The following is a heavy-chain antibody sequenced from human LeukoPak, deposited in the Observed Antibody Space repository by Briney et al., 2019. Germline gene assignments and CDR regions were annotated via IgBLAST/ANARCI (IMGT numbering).Heavy chain of an antibody. V-gene: IGHV5-51*01. J-gene: IGHJ3*02. CDR2: IYPGDSDT. CDR1: GYSFTSYW. D-gene: IGHD3-22*01. Sequence: GEPLKISCKGSGYSFTSYWIGWVRQMPGKGLEWMGIIYPGDSDTRYSPSFQGQVTISADKSISTAYLQWSSLKASDTAMYYCARDSSGYQDAFDIWGQGTMVTVSS. CDR3: ARDSSGYQDAFDI.